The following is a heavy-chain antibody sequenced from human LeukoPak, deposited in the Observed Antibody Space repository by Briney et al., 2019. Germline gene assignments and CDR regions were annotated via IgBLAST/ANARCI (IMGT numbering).Heavy chain of an antibody. CDR2: FYYSGST. CDR3: VYYYGSGSVEY. Sequence: PSETLSLTXTVSGGSITSSNYYWGWIRQPPGKGLEWIGSFYYSGSTNYNPSPKSRVTISVDTSKNQFSLKLSSVTAADTAVYYCVYYYGSGSVEYWGQGTLVTVSS. J-gene: IGHJ4*02. CDR1: GGSITSSNYY. D-gene: IGHD3-10*01. V-gene: IGHV4-39*01.